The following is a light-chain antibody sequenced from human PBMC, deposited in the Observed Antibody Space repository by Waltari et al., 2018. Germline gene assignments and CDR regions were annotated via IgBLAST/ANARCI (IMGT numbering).Light chain of an antibody. Sequence: IQLTQSPSSLSASVGDRVTITCRASQGINTYLAWYQQKPGKAPNRLIYAASTLQSGVPSRFNGSGSGTEFTLTISSLQPEDFATYCCQQVKSYPLTFGGGTTVEIK. CDR2: AAS. CDR3: QQVKSYPLT. V-gene: IGKV1-9*01. J-gene: IGKJ4*01. CDR1: QGINTY.